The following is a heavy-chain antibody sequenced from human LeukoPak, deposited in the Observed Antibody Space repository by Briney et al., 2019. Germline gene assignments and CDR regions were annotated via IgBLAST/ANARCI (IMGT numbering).Heavy chain of an antibody. Sequence: SQTLSLTCTVSGGSISSGLYYWSWIRQPAGKGLEWIGRIYTSGSTNYNPSLKSRVTISLDTSKNQFSLKLSSVTAADTAVYYCARKRPWGLSRYFAYWGQGTLVTVSS. CDR2: IYTSGST. CDR3: ARKRPWGLSRYFAY. CDR1: GGSISSGLYY. J-gene: IGHJ4*02. V-gene: IGHV4-61*02. D-gene: IGHD7-27*01.